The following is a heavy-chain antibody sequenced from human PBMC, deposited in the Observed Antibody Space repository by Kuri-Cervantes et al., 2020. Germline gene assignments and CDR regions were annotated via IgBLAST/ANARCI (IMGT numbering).Heavy chain of an antibody. CDR1: GFSLRNSGVG. CDR2: IYWDDDK. J-gene: IGHJ4*02. D-gene: IGHD1-14*01. V-gene: IGHV2-5*02. CDR3: AHIDNRNVGPGY. Sequence: SGPTLVKPTQTLTLTCTFSGFSLRNSGVGVGWIRQPPGKALEWLALIYWDDDKRYSPSLKSRLTINKDTSKNQVVLTMTNMDPVDTAPYYCAHIDNRNVGPGYWGQGTLVTVSS.